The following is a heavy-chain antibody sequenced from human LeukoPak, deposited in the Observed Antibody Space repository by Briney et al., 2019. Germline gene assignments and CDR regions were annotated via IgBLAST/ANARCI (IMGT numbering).Heavy chain of an antibody. Sequence: GASVKVSCKASGGTFSSYAISWVRQSPGQGLEWMGGIIPIFGTANYAQKFQGRVTITTDESTSTAYMEQSSLRSEDTAVYYCASSDIVVVPAAIRDATGYYYYYMDVWGKGTTVTVSS. J-gene: IGHJ6*03. CDR1: GGTFSSYA. CDR2: IIPIFGTA. V-gene: IGHV1-69*05. CDR3: ASSDIVVVPAAIRDATGYYYYYMDV. D-gene: IGHD2-2*02.